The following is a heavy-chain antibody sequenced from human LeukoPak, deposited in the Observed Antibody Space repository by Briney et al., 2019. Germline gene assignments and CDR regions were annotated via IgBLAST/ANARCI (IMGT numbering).Heavy chain of an antibody. CDR2: IHYSGSSGST. Sequence: PSETLSLTCTVSGGSVTSYYWSWIRQPPGKGLEWIGNIHYSGSSGSTNYNPSLKSRVTTSVDTSTNQLSLRLSSVTAADTAVYYCARVSDLAAAGTYDYWGQGTLVTVSS. CDR1: GGSVTSYY. J-gene: IGHJ4*02. D-gene: IGHD6-13*01. V-gene: IGHV4-59*02. CDR3: ARVSDLAAAGTYDY.